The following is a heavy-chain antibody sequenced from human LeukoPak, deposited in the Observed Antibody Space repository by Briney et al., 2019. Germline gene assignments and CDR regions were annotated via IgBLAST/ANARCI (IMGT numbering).Heavy chain of an antibody. J-gene: IGHJ4*02. V-gene: IGHV3-48*03. CDR2: ISTRASTI. Sequence: GGSLRLSCAASGFTFSSYEMNCVRQAPGKGLEWVSYISTRASTIYYADSVKGRFTSSRDNAKNSLYPQMNSLRAEDTAVYYCARRGTSRSSYYFDYWGQGTLVTVSS. CDR3: ARRGTSRSSYYFDY. CDR1: GFTFSSYE.